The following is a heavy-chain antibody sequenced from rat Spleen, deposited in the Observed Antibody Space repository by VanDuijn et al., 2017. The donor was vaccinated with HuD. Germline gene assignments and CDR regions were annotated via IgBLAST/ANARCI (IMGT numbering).Heavy chain of an antibody. D-gene: IGHD1-12*02. CDR1: GFSLTSSG. CDR2: IWSGGST. J-gene: IGHJ3*01. Sequence: QVQLKESGPGLVQPSRTLSLTCTVSGFSLTSSGLSWVRQPPGKGLEWIGAIWSGGSTDYNSALKSRLSISRDTSKSQVFLETNSLQTEDTAVYFCTRDHSYWGSYYPGGFAYWGQGTLVTVSS. V-gene: IGHV2-15*01. CDR3: TRDHSYWGSYYPGGFAY.